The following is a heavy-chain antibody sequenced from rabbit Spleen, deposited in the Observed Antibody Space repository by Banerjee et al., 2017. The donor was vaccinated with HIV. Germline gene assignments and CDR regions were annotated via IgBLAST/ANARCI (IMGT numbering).Heavy chain of an antibody. D-gene: IGHD1-1*01. J-gene: IGHJ6*01. CDR1: GFSFSSVYY. Sequence: QLEESGGGLVKPGASLTLTCTASGFSFSSVYYMCWVRQAPGKGLEWIGYIDPVFGIAVYASWVNGRFTISRDNAQNTLYLQLNSLTAADTATYFCVREVYHILGLWGQGTLVTVS. CDR3: VREVYHILGL. CDR2: IDPVFGIA. V-gene: IGHV1S7*01.